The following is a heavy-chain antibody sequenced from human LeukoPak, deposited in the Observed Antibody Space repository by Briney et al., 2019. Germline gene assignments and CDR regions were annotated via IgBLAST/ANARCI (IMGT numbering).Heavy chain of an antibody. D-gene: IGHD2-21*02. Sequence: GGSLRLSCAASGFTFSSYAMSWVRQAPGKGLEWVSAVSGSGGSTYYADSVKGRFTISRDNSKNTLYLQMNSLRAEDTAVYYCARPPLAYCGGDCYSHGAFDIWAKGQWSPSLQ. J-gene: IGHJ3*02. V-gene: IGHV3-23*01. CDR1: GFTFSSYA. CDR3: ARPPLAYCGGDCYSHGAFDI. CDR2: VSGSGGST.